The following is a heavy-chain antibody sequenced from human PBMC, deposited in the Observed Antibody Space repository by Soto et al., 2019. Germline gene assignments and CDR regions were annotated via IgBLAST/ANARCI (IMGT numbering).Heavy chain of an antibody. J-gene: IGHJ5*02. CDR3: ARDPYYDFWSGSNWFDP. CDR1: GYTFTNYA. V-gene: IGHV1-3*01. Sequence: GASVKVSCKASGYTFTNYAMHCVRQAPGQMLEWMGWINAGNGDTKYSQNFQGRVTITRDTSASTAYMELSSLRSEDTAVYYCARDPYYDFWSGSNWFDPWGQGTLVTVSS. CDR2: INAGNGDT. D-gene: IGHD3-3*01.